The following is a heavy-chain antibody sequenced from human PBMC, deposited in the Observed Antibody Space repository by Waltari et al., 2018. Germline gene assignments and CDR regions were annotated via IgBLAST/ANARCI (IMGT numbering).Heavy chain of an antibody. J-gene: IGHJ4*02. CDR1: GGSISSSSYY. CDR3: ARVHYGSGGIDY. V-gene: IGHV4-39*07. Sequence: QLQLQESGPGLVKPSETLSLTCTVSGGSISSSSYYWGWIRQPPGKGLEWIGSIYYSGRIYYNPSLKSRVTISVDTSKNQFALKLSSVTAADTAVYYCARVHYGSGGIDYWGQGTLVTVSS. CDR2: IYYSGRI. D-gene: IGHD3-10*01.